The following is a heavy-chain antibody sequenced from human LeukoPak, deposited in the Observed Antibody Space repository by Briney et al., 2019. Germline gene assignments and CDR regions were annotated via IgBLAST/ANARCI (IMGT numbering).Heavy chain of an antibody. V-gene: IGHV1-69*04. CDR1: GGTFSSYA. Sequence: ASVKVSCKASGGTFSSYAISWVRQAPGQGLEWMGRIIPIFGIANYAQKFQGRVTITADKSTSTAYMELSSLRSEDTAVYYCARDRYGITFWGVIAPMDVWGQGTTVTVSS. CDR3: ARDRYGITFWGVIAPMDV. CDR2: IIPIFGIA. J-gene: IGHJ6*02. D-gene: IGHD3-16*02.